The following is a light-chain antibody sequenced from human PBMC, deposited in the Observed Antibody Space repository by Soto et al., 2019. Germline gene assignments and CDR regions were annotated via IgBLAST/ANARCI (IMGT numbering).Light chain of an antibody. Sequence: LMTQSPATLAVSPGERATLSCRASQFLSRNLAWYQQRPGQAPRLLIYAASTRAAGIPDRFSGSGSGTEFTLTISSLQPEDFAVYFCQQCDNWPLITFGQGTRLEIK. V-gene: IGKV3-15*01. CDR3: QQCDNWPLIT. CDR2: AAS. CDR1: QFLSRN. J-gene: IGKJ5*01.